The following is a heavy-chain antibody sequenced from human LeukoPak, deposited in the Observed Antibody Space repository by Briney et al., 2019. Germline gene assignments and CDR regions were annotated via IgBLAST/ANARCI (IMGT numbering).Heavy chain of an antibody. J-gene: IGHJ4*02. CDR2: IYYSGST. D-gene: IGHD3-3*01. CDR1: GGSISSSSYY. CDR3: ARVLSLYDFWSGYLYYFDY. Sequence: SETLSLTCTVSGGSISSSSYYWGWIRLPPGKGLEWIGSIYYSGSTYYNPSLKSRVTISVDTSKNQFSLKLSSVTAADTAVYYCARVLSLYDFWSGYLYYFDYWGQGTLVTVSS. V-gene: IGHV4-39*07.